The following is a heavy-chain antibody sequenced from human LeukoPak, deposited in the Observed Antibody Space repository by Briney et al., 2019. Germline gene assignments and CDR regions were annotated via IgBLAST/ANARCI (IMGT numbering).Heavy chain of an antibody. V-gene: IGHV3-23*01. D-gene: IGHD2-21*02. CDR3: SKSSRDFTLYYLDY. CDR1: GFTFSRFA. CDR2: ISGNGGNT. J-gene: IGHJ4*02. Sequence: GGSLRLSCAASGFTFSRFALTWVRQAPGEGLEWVSFISGNGGNTYYADSVKGRFTISRDNSKNTLYLQMNSLRAEDTAVYYFSKSSRDFTLYYLDYLGQGTLVTVSS.